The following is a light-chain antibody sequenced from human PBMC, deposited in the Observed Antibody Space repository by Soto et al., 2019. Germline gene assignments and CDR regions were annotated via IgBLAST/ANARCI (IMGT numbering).Light chain of an antibody. CDR2: EVS. CDR3: SSYTSSSTRV. CDR1: SSDVGGYNY. V-gene: IGLV2-14*01. Sequence: QLVLTQPASVSGSPGQSITISCTGNSSDVGGYNYVSWYQHLPGKAPRLMIYEVSNRPSGVSNRFSGSKSGNTASLTISGLQAEDEADYYCSSYTSSSTRVFGGGTKLTVL. J-gene: IGLJ3*02.